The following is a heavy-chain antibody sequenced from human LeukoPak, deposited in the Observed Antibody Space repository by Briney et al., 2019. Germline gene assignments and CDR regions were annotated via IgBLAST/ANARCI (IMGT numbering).Heavy chain of an antibody. V-gene: IGHV1-18*01. CDR1: GYTFTSYG. D-gene: IGHD5-18*01. Sequence: ASVKFSCKASGYTFTSYGITWLRQATGQFLEWIVWISAYNGHTNYAQKVQGRVTMTTDTSTSTAYMELRSLRSDDTAIYYCARQVDTTMALPDYWGQGTLVTVSS. CDR2: ISAYNGHT. CDR3: ARQVDTTMALPDY. J-gene: IGHJ4*02.